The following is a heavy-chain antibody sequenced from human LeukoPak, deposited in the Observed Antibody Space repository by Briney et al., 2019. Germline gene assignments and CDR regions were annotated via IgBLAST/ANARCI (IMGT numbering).Heavy chain of an antibody. J-gene: IGHJ4*02. D-gene: IGHD2-2*01. Sequence: GGSLRLSCAASGFTFSDYYMSWIRQAPGQGLEWVSYISASNSYTNYADSVKGRFTISRDNAKNSLYLQMNSLRAEDTAVYYCARAGIGGSSTSCDYWGQGTLVTVSS. V-gene: IGHV3-11*06. CDR3: ARAGIGGSSTSCDY. CDR2: ISASNSYT. CDR1: GFTFSDYY.